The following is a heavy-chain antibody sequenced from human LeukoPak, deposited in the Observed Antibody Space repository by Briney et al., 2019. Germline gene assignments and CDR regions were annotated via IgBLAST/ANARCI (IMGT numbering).Heavy chain of an antibody. CDR3: ARLYSYGPYYFDY. CDR1: GGSISSGSHY. CDR2: IFISGIT. V-gene: IGHV4-61*02. D-gene: IGHD5-18*01. J-gene: IGHJ4*02. Sequence: SETLSLTCTVSGGSISSGSHYWSWIRQPAGKGLEWIGRIFISGITNYNPSLRSRVTISVDTSKNQFSLKLSSVTAADTAVYYCARLYSYGPYYFDYWGQGTLVTVSS.